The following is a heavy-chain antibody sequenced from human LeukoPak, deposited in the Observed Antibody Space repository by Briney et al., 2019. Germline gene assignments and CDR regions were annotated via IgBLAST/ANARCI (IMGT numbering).Heavy chain of an antibody. CDR3: ARVTGYTIEDYFDY. Sequence: SETLSLTCTASGGSISSSSYYWGWIRQPPGKGLEWIGSIYYSGSTNYNPSLKSRVTISVKTSKNQFSLKLRSVTAADTAVYYCARVTGYTIEDYFDYWGQGTLVTVSS. V-gene: IGHV4-39*07. D-gene: IGHD3-9*01. J-gene: IGHJ4*02. CDR1: GGSISSSSYY. CDR2: IYYSGST.